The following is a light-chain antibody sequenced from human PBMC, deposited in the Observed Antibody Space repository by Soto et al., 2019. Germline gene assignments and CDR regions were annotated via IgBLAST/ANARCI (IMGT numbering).Light chain of an antibody. V-gene: IGLV2-11*01. CDR2: DVS. J-gene: IGLJ1*01. Sequence: QSALTQPRSVSGSPGQSVTISCTGTSSDVGGYNYVSWYQQHPGKVPKLMIYDVSKRPSGVTDRFSGSKSGNTASLTISGLQAEDEADYSCCSYAASYTVFGTGTKLTVL. CDR1: SSDVGGYNY. CDR3: CSYAASYTV.